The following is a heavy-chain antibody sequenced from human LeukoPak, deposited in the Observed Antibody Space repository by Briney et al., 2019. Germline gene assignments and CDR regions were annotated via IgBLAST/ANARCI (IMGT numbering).Heavy chain of an antibody. D-gene: IGHD5/OR15-5a*01. CDR3: ARVSPPIYERWRLDYYYYYMDV. J-gene: IGHJ6*03. CDR1: GGSISSYY. V-gene: IGHV4-4*07. CDR2: IYTSGST. Sequence: SETLSLTCTVSGGSISSYYWSWIRQPAGKGLEWIGRIYTSGSTNYNPSLKSRVTMSVDTSKNQFSLKLSSVTAADTAVYYCARVSPPIYERWRLDYYYYYMDVWGKGTTVTVSS.